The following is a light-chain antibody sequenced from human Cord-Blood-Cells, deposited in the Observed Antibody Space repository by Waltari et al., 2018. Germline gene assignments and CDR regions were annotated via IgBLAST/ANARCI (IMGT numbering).Light chain of an antibody. CDR1: SSNTGSNY. Sequence: QSVLTQPHSASGTPGQRVTISCSGSSSNTGSNYVYWYQQLPGTAPKLLIERNNQRPSGVPDRFSGSKSGTAASLAIGGLRSEDEADYYCAAWDDSLSGWVFGGGTKLTVL. V-gene: IGLV1-47*01. CDR3: AAWDDSLSGWV. J-gene: IGLJ3*02. CDR2: RNN.